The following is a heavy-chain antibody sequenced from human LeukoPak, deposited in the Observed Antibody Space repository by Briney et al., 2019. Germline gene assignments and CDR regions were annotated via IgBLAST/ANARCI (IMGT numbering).Heavy chain of an antibody. D-gene: IGHD3-22*01. Sequence: PSETLSLTCTVSGGSISSYYWSWIRQPPGKGLEWIGYIYYSGSTYYNPSLRSRVTISVDTSKNQFSLKLSSVTAADTAVYYCARSSEGRYYYDSSGYSYYYYYMDVWGKGTTVTISS. CDR1: GGSISSYY. V-gene: IGHV4-59*01. CDR2: IYYSGST. CDR3: ARSSEGRYYYDSSGYSYYYYYMDV. J-gene: IGHJ6*03.